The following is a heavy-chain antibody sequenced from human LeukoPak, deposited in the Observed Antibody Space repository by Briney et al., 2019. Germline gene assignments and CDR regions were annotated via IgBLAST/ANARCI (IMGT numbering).Heavy chain of an antibody. CDR3: AKAGNCSGGSCYSRYYYSMDV. CDR1: GFTFSSYA. J-gene: IGHJ6*02. Sequence: GGSLRLSCAASGFTFSSYAMSWVRQAPGKGLEWVSAISGSGGSTYYADSVKGRFTISRDNSKNTLYLQMNSLRAEDTAVYYCAKAGNCSGGSCYSRYYYSMDVWGQGTTVTVSS. CDR2: ISGSGGST. V-gene: IGHV3-23*01. D-gene: IGHD2-15*01.